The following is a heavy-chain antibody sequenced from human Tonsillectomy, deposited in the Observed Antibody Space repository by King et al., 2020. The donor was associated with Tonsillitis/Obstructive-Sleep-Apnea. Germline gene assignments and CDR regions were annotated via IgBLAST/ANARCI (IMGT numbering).Heavy chain of an antibody. CDR1: GGSISSYY. CDR2: IYYSGST. V-gene: IGHV4-59*01. J-gene: IGHJ5*02. Sequence: QLQESGPGLVKPSETLSLTCTVSGGSISSYYWSWIRQPPGKGLEWIGYIYYSGSTNYNPSLKSRVTISVDTSKNQFSLKLSSVTAADTAVHYCARDMYYDWSPRTSYNWFDPWGQGTLVTVSS. D-gene: IGHD3-3*01. CDR3: ARDMYYDWSPRTSYNWFDP.